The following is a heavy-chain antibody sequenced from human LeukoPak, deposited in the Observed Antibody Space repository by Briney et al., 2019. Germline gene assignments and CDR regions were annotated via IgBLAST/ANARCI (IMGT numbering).Heavy chain of an antibody. CDR1: GGSFSGYY. V-gene: IGHV4-34*01. D-gene: IGHD6-19*01. Sequence: SETLSLTCAVYGGSFSGYYWSWIRQPPGKGLEWIGEINQRRNTNYNPSLKSRVTISIDTSKNQFSLKLSSVTAADTAVYYCARHGWHAWYFDLWGRGTLVTVSS. J-gene: IGHJ2*01. CDR2: INQRRNT. CDR3: ARHGWHAWYFDL.